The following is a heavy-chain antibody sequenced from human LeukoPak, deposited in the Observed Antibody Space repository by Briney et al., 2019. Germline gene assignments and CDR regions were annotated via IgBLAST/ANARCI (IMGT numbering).Heavy chain of an antibody. D-gene: IGHD5-18*01. CDR2: IYQSEST. CDR1: GGSISSSSYY. J-gene: IGHJ4*02. V-gene: IGHV4-39*01. CDR3: ARLELWVDY. Sequence: SETLSLTCTVSGGSISSSSYYWGWIRQPPGKGLEWIGSIYQSESTYYNPSLKSRVTISVDTSKNQFSLKLSSVTAADTAVYYCARLELWVDYWGQGTLVTVSS.